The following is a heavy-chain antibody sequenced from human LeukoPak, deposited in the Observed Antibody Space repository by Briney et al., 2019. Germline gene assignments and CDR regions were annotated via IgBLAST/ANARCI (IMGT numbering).Heavy chain of an antibody. CDR2: IIPIFGIP. Sequence: ASVKVSCKASGGTFRTFAISWVRQAPGQGLEWMGGIIPIFGIPDSAQKFQGRVTITADESTSTAYMELSSLRSEDTAVYYCAREERYFGGLPRPFDYWGQGTLVTVSS. CDR1: GGTFRTFA. CDR3: AREERYFGGLPRPFDY. D-gene: IGHD3-9*01. V-gene: IGHV1-69*13. J-gene: IGHJ4*02.